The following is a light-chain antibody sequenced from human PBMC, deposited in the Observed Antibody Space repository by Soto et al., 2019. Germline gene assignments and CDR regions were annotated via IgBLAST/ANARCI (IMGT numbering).Light chain of an antibody. CDR2: CAS. J-gene: IGKJ1*01. CDR3: QQYGNSPLT. V-gene: IGKV3-20*01. CDR1: QSVSSSY. Sequence: EIVLTQSPGTLSLSPGERTTLSCRASQSVSSSYLTWYQQKPGQAPRLLIYCASSRATGIPDRFSGSGSGTDFTLTISRLEPEDFAVYYCQQYGNSPLTFGQGTKVEIK.